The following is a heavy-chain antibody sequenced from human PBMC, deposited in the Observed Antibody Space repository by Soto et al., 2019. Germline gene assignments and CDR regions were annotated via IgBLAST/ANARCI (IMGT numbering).Heavy chain of an antibody. CDR3: TRTPEIYCRGGFCHPSGYFQK. J-gene: IGHJ1*01. D-gene: IGHD2-15*01. CDR2: IHHSGST. CDR1: GGSISSNHW. V-gene: IGHV4-4*02. Sequence: PSETLSLTCAVSGGSISSNHWWSWVRQPPGKGLEWIGEIHHSGSTNYNPSLKSRVTISVDKSKNEFSVHLSSVTAAETAVYYCTRTPEIYCRGGFCHPSGYFQKWGQGTLVTVSS.